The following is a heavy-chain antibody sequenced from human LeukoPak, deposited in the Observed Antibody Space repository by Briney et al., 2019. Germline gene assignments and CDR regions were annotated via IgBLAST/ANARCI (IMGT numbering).Heavy chain of an antibody. D-gene: IGHD2-2*01. Sequence: ASVKASCKASGGTFSSYAISWVRQAPGQGLEWMGGIIPIFGTANYAQKFQGRVTITADESTSTAYMELSSLRSEDTAVYYCAREPTFSPIAQGTPAAPKFFDYWGQGTLVTVSS. J-gene: IGHJ4*02. CDR2: IIPIFGTA. V-gene: IGHV1-69*13. CDR1: GGTFSSYA. CDR3: AREPTFSPIAQGTPAAPKFFDY.